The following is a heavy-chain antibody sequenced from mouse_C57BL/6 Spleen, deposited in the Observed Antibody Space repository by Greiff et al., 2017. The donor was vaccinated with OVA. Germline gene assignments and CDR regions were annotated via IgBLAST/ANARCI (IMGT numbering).Heavy chain of an antibody. D-gene: IGHD2-2*01. Sequence: QVHVKQSGPELVRPGASVKISCKAPGYTFTSHWMQWVRQRPGQGLEWIGEIFPGSGSTYYNEKFKGKATLTVDTSSSTAYMQLSSLTSEDSAVYFCARSYGYDERYAMDYWGQGTSVTVSS. V-gene: IGHV1-56*01. CDR2: IFPGSGST. CDR1: GYTFTSHW. J-gene: IGHJ4*01. CDR3: ARSYGYDERYAMDY.